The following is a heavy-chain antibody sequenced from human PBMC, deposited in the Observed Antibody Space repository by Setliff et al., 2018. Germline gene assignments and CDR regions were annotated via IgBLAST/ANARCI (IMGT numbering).Heavy chain of an antibody. D-gene: IGHD4-17*01. CDR2: IYWDDDK. V-gene: IGHV2-5*02. Sequence: SGPTLVNPTQTLTLTCTFSGFSLSTDGVSVGWIRQPPGKALEWLALIYWDDDKRYSPSLKSRLTITKDTSKNQVVLTMTNMDPVDTATYYCARIARAVTKYYFDYWGQGTLVTVSS. CDR1: GFSLSTDGVS. J-gene: IGHJ4*02. CDR3: ARIARAVTKYYFDY.